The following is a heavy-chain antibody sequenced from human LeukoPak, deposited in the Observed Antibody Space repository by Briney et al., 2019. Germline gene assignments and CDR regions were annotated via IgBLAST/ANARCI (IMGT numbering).Heavy chain of an antibody. CDR3: AREAVAGTSDYFQH. V-gene: IGHV4-59*01. CDR2: IYYSGST. J-gene: IGHJ1*01. Sequence: SETLSLTCTVSGGSISSYYWSWIRQPPGKGLEWIGYIYYSGSTNYNPSLKSRVTISVDTSKNQFSLKLSSVTAADTAVYYCAREAVAGTSDYFQHWGQGTLVTVSS. D-gene: IGHD6-19*01. CDR1: GGSISSYY.